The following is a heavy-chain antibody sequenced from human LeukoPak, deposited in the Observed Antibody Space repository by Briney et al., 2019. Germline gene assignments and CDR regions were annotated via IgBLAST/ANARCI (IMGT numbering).Heavy chain of an antibody. CDR3: TTYFDGRGDY. CDR2: ILSKTHSGTT. D-gene: IGHD2/OR15-2a*01. CDR1: GFTFSDAW. V-gene: IGHV3-15*01. Sequence: GGSLRLSCAASGFTFSDAWMTWVRQVPGKGLEWVGCILSKTHSGTTDYAAPVKGRFTISRDDSENTLYLEMNSLKTEDTAVYYCTTYFDGRGDYWGQGTLVTVSS. J-gene: IGHJ4*02.